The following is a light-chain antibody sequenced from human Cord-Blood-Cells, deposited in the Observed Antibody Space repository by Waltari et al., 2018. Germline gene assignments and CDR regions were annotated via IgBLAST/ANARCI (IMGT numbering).Light chain of an antibody. J-gene: IGLJ1*01. CDR3: CSYAGSSTYV. CDR1: SSHVGSYNF. V-gene: IGLV2-23*01. Sequence: QSALTQPASVSGSPGQSITISCTGTSSHVGSYNFVSWYQQHPGKAPKLMIYEGSKRPSGVSNRFSGSKSGNTASLTISGLQAEDEADYYCCSYAGSSTYVFGTGTKVTVL. CDR2: EGS.